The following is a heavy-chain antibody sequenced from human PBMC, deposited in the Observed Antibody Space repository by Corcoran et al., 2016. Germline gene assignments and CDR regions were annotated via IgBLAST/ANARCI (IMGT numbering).Heavy chain of an antibody. CDR1: GYTFTSYA. J-gene: IGHJ4*02. CDR3: ARDVAAAGAHTADGY. CDR2: INAGNGNT. V-gene: IGHV1-3*01. Sequence: QVQLVQSGAEVKKPGASVKVSCKASGYTFTSYAMHWVRQAPGQRLEWMGWINAGNGNTKYSQKFQGRVTITRDTSASAAYMELSSLRSEDTAGYYWARDVAAAGAHTADGYWGQGTLVTVSS. D-gene: IGHD6-13*01.